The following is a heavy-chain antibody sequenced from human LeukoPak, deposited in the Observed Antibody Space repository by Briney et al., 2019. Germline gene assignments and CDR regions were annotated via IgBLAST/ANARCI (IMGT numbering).Heavy chain of an antibody. V-gene: IGHV1-2*02. J-gene: IGHJ6*02. Sequence: ASVKVSCKASGYTFTGYYMHWVRQAPGQGLEWMGWINPNSGGTNYAQKFQGRVTMTRDTSISTAYMELSRLRSDDTAVYYCARKDGGTSGKRYYYYGMDVWGQGTTVTVSS. CDR1: GYTFTGYY. CDR2: INPNSGGT. D-gene: IGHD3-16*01. CDR3: ARKDGGTSGKRYYYYGMDV.